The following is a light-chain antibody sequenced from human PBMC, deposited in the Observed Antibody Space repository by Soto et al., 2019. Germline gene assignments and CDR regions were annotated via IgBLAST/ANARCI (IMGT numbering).Light chain of an antibody. CDR2: AAS. J-gene: IGKJ1*01. Sequence: DIQMTHSPSTLSGSVGDRVTITCRASQTISSWLAWYQQKPGKAPKLLINAASSLERGVPSRFSGGGSGTDFTLNISSLQPDDFATYYCQQNYRATPWTFGQGTKV. V-gene: IGKV1-5*01. CDR3: QQNYRATPWT. CDR1: QTISSW.